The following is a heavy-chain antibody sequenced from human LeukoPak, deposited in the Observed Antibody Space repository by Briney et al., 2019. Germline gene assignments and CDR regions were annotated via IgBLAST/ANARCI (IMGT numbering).Heavy chain of an antibody. D-gene: IGHD3-22*01. J-gene: IGHJ4*02. CDR3: TRGGWYYYDSSGPYYFDY. V-gene: IGHV3-73*01. Sequence: PGGSLRLSCAASGFTFSGSAMHWVRQASGKGLEWVGRIRSKANGYATAYAASVKGRFTISRDDSKNTAYLQMNSLKTEDTAVYYCTRGGWYYYDSSGPYYFDYWGQGTLVTVSS. CDR2: IRSKANGYAT. CDR1: GFTFSGSA.